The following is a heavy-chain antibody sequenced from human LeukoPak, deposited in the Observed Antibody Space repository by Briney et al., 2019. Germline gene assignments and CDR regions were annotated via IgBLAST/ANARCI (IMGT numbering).Heavy chain of an antibody. D-gene: IGHD6-6*01. Sequence: SQTLSLTCAISGDSVSSTFATWFWIRQSPSRGLEWLGRTYYRSKWYNEYAASVKSRVTINPDTSKNQFSLHLGSVTHEDTAIYYCARAPPSSAFDIWGQGTRVTVSS. V-gene: IGHV6-1*01. CDR2: TYYRSKWYN. J-gene: IGHJ3*02. CDR3: ARAPPSSAFDI. CDR1: GDSVSSTFAT.